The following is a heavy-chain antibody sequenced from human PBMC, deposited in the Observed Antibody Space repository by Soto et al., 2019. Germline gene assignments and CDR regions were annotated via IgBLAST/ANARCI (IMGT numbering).Heavy chain of an antibody. CDR3: ARAGPVARIVVVVAATKAVGFDY. CDR2: INHSGST. J-gene: IGHJ4*02. CDR1: GGSFSGYY. V-gene: IGHV4-34*01. D-gene: IGHD2-15*01. Sequence: SETLSLTCAVYGGSFSGYYWSWIRQPPGKGLEWIGEINHSGSTNYNPSLKSRVTISVDTSKNQFSLKLSSVTAADTAVYYCARAGPVARIVVVVAATKAVGFDYWGQGTLVTVSS.